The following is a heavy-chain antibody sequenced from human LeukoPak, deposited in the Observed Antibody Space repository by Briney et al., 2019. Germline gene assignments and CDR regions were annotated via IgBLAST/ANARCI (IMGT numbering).Heavy chain of an antibody. CDR1: GLTFSSYW. D-gene: IGHD5-18*01. CDR3: AREARYSYGYDY. J-gene: IGHJ4*02. V-gene: IGHV3-7*01. CDR2: IKQDGSEK. Sequence: GGSLRLSCAASGLTFSSYWMSWVRQAPGKGLEWVANIKQDGSEKYYVDSVKGRFTISRDNAKNSLYLQMNSLRAEDTAVYYCAREARYSYGYDYWGQGTLVTVSS.